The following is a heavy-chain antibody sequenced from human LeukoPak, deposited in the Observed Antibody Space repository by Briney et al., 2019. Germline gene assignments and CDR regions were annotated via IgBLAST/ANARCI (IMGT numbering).Heavy chain of an antibody. Sequence: SETLSLTCTVSGGSISSYYWSWIRQPPGKGLEWIGYIYYSGSTNYNPSLKSRVTISVDTSKNQFSLKLSSVTAADTAVYYCARSPAGIQLWLYYFDYWSQGTLVTVSS. J-gene: IGHJ4*02. CDR1: GGSISSYY. D-gene: IGHD5-18*01. CDR2: IYYSGST. CDR3: ARSPAGIQLWLYYFDY. V-gene: IGHV4-59*01.